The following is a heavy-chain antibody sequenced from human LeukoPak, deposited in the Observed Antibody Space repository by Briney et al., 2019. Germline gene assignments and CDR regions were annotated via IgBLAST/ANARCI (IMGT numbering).Heavy chain of an antibody. CDR3: AKHLVVVITYYDY. V-gene: IGHV3-72*01. D-gene: IGHD3-22*01. CDR1: GFTFSDHY. CDR2: TRNKANSYTT. J-gene: IGHJ4*02. Sequence: PGGSLRLSCAASGFTFSDHYMDWVRQAPGKGLEWVGRTRNKANSYTTEYAASVKGRFTISRDDSKNSLYLQMNSLKTEDTAVYYCAKHLVVVITYYDYWGQGTLVTVSS.